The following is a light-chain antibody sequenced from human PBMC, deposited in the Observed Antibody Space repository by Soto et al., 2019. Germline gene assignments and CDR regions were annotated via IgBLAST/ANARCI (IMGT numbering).Light chain of an antibody. J-gene: IGKJ1*01. CDR3: QHYGGMWA. Sequence: DIQMTQSPSTLSASVGDRVTITCRASQSISNRLAWYQQKPGKAPKVLIYDASNLESGVPSRFSGSGSGTEFILTISSLQTDDFTTYYCQHYGGMWAFGQGTKVEVK. V-gene: IGKV1-5*01. CDR1: QSISNR. CDR2: DAS.